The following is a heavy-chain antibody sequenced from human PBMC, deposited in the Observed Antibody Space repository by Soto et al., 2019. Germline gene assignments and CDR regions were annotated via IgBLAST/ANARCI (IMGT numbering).Heavy chain of an antibody. D-gene: IGHD6-25*01. V-gene: IGHV5-10-1*01. CDR1: GYSFINYW. J-gene: IGHJ6*02. CDR3: ARHGGIAARFSMDV. Sequence: GESLKISCKRSGYSFINYWISWVRQMPGKGLEWMGRIDPSDSYTNYSPSFQGHVTISADKSISTAYLQWSSLKASDTAMYYCARHGGIAARFSMDVWVQGATVTVSS. CDR2: IDPSDSYT.